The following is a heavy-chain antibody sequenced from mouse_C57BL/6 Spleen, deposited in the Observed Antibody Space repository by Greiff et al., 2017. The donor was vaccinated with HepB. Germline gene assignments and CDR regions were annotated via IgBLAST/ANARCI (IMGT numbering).Heavy chain of an antibody. D-gene: IGHD1-1*01. CDR3: ARYPYYGSSYGWYFDV. CDR1: GYTFTSYW. J-gene: IGHJ1*03. Sequence: VQLQQPGAELVKPGASVKLSCKASGYTFTSYWMHWVKQRPGQGLVWIGMIHPNSGSTNYNEKFKSKATLTVDKSSSTAYMQLSSLTSEDSAVYYCARYPYYGSSYGWYFDVWGTGTTVTVSS. CDR2: IHPNSGST. V-gene: IGHV1-64*01.